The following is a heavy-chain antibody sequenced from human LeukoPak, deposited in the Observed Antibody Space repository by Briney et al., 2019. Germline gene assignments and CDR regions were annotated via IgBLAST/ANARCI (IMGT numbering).Heavy chain of an antibody. CDR1: GFTFNSYW. CDR3: AKDLRGYSGYGNNWFDP. Sequence: GGSLRLSCAASGFTFNSYWMSWVRQAPGKGLEWVANINQDGSLKYYVDSVKGRFTISRDNAKNSLYLQMNSLRAEDTAVYYCAKDLRGYSGYGNNWFDPWGQGTLVTISS. CDR2: INQDGSLK. J-gene: IGHJ5*02. V-gene: IGHV3-7*01. D-gene: IGHD5-12*01.